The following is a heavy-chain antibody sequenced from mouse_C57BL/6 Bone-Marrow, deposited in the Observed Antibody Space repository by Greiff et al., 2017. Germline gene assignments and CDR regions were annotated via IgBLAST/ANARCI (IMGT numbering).Heavy chain of an antibody. D-gene: IGHD4-1*01. J-gene: IGHJ2*01. V-gene: IGHV5-15*04. Sequence: EVMLVESGGGLVQPGGSLKLSCAASGFTFSDYGMAWVRQAPRKGPEWVAFISNLAYSIYYADTVTGRFTISRENAKNTLYLEMSSLRSEDTAMYYCARRGGTGNYFDYWGQGTTLTVSS. CDR1: GFTFSDYG. CDR3: ARRGGTGNYFDY. CDR2: ISNLAYSI.